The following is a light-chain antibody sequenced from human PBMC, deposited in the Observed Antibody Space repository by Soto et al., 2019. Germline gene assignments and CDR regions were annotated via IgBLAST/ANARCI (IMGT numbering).Light chain of an antibody. V-gene: IGLV3-21*02. CDR2: DDS. CDR1: NIGSKS. J-gene: IGLJ2*01. Sequence: SYELTQPPSVSVAPGQTASITCGGNNIGSKSVHWYQQKPGQAPVLVVYDDSDRHSGITERFSGSNSGNTATLTISRVEAGDEADYYCQVWDSSSEDVVFGGGTKLTVL. CDR3: QVWDSSSEDVV.